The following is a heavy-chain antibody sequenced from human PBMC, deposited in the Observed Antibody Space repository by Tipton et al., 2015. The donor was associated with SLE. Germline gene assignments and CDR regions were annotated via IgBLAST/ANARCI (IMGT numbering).Heavy chain of an antibody. J-gene: IGHJ4*02. Sequence: TLSLTCTVSGGSISSHYWSWIRQPPEKGLEWIGYIYYSGSTNYNPSLKSRVTISVDTSKNQFSLKLSSVTAADTAVYYCARGVEVVVIAATSFDYWGQGTLVTVSS. CDR2: IYYSGST. CDR1: GGSISSHY. V-gene: IGHV4-59*11. D-gene: IGHD2-15*01. CDR3: ARGVEVVVIAATSFDY.